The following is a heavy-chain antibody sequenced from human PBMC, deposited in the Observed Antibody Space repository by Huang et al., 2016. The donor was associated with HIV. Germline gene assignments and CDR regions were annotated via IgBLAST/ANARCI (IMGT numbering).Heavy chain of an antibody. CDR3: ARDSQQWLVEDY. D-gene: IGHD6-19*01. CDR1: GFTFSSYW. CDR2: INSDGSST. V-gene: IGHV3-74*01. Sequence: EVQLVESGGGLVQPGGSLRLSFAASGFTFSSYWVHWVRQAPGKGLVWVARINSDGSSTSYADSVKGRFTISRDNAKNTLYLQMNSLRAEDTAVYYCARDSQQWLVEDYWGQGTLVTVSS. J-gene: IGHJ4*02.